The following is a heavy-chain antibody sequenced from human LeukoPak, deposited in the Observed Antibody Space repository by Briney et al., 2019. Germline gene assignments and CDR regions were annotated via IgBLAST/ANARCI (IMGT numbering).Heavy chain of an antibody. V-gene: IGHV3-23*01. D-gene: IGHD2-15*01. J-gene: IGHJ4*02. CDR1: GFTFSTYA. CDR3: AKGEVVVAATRPDY. Sequence: GGSLRFSCAASGFTFSTYAMSWHRQAPGKGLEWVSAISGSGGSTYYADSVKGRFTISRDNSKNTLYLQMNSLRAEDTAVYYCAKGEVVVAATRPDYWGQGTLVTVSS. CDR2: ISGSGGST.